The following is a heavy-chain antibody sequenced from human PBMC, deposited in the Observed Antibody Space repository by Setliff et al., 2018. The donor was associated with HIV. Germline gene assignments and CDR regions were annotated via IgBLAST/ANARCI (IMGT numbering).Heavy chain of an antibody. CDR3: AGLSDFLDY. Sequence: SLTCAVSGWSLSSSYWTWIRQAPGKGLEWIGEINHSGTANYNPSLKSRVTMSLDRSKRQFSLKLTSLTAADTAVYYCAGLSDFLDYWGRGNLVTVSS. J-gene: IGHJ4*02. CDR2: INHSGTA. D-gene: IGHD3-3*01. CDR1: GWSLSSSY. V-gene: IGHV4-34*01.